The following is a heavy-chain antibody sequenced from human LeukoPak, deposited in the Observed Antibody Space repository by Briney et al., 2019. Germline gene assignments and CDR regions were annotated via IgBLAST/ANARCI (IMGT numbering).Heavy chain of an antibody. CDR2: IIPIFGTA. Sequence: ASVKVSCKASGGTFSSYAISWVRQAPGQELEWMGGIIPIFGTANYAQKFQGRVTITTDESTSTAYMELSSLRSEDTAVYYCARDSSSWYSFFDYWGQGTLVTVSS. V-gene: IGHV1-69*05. CDR3: ARDSSSWYSFFDY. J-gene: IGHJ4*02. D-gene: IGHD6-13*01. CDR1: GGTFSSYA.